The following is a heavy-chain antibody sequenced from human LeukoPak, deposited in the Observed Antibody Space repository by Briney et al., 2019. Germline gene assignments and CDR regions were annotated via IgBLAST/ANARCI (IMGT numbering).Heavy chain of an antibody. CDR1: GGSISSSSYY. V-gene: IGHV4-39*01. Sequence: MPSETLSPTCTVSGGSISSSSYYWGWIRQPQGKGLEWIGSINYSGSTNYNPSLKSRVTIFVDTSKNQFSLKLSSVTAADTAVYYCARRHIAVAGGPFDYWGQGTLVTVSS. D-gene: IGHD6-19*01. CDR3: ARRHIAVAGGPFDY. CDR2: INYSGST. J-gene: IGHJ4*02.